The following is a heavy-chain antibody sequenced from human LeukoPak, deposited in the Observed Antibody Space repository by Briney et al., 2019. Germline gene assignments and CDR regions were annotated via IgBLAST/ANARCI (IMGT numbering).Heavy chain of an antibody. J-gene: IGHJ4*02. V-gene: IGHV3-23*01. CDR2: ISGSGGST. CDR1: GFTFSSYA. Sequence: GGSLRLSCAASGFTFSSYAMSWVRQTPGKGLEWVSAISGSGGSTYYADSVKGRFTISRDNSKNTLYLQMNSLRAEDTAVYYCAKDSDEERFLEWLSHDFDYWGQGTLVTVSS. D-gene: IGHD3-3*01. CDR3: AKDSDEERFLEWLSHDFDY.